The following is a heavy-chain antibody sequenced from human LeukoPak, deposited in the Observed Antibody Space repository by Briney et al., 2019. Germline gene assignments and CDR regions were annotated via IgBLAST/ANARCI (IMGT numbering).Heavy chain of an antibody. Sequence: SETLSLICTVSDTSINTYYWSWIRQTPGKGLEWIGYIYYSGSTNFNPSLKSRVTISVDTSKNQFSLKMSFVTAADTAVYFCARGGPPGYYYDYYMDVWGKGTTVTISS. CDR3: ARGGPPGYYYDYYMDV. V-gene: IGHV4-59*01. J-gene: IGHJ6*03. CDR2: IYYSGST. CDR1: DTSINTYY.